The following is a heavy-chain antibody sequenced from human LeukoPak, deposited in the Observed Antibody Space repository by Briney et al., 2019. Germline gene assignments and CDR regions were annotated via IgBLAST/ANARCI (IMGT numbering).Heavy chain of an antibody. D-gene: IGHD3-10*01. V-gene: IGHV4-39*01. CDR1: GGSISSSSYY. CDR3: ARCGSGKNWFDP. CDR2: IYYTGGT. Sequence: SETLSLTCTVSGGSISSSSYYWGWVRQPPGKGLEWIGSIYYTGGTYYNPSLKSRVTMSVDTSKNWFSLKLTSVTAADTAVYYCARCGSGKNWFDPWGQGTLVTVSS. J-gene: IGHJ5*02.